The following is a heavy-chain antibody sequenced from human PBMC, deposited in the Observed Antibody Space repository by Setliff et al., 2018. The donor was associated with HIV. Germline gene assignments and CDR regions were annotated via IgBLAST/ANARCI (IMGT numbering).Heavy chain of an antibody. D-gene: IGHD2-8*01. V-gene: IGHV3-53*01. CDR2: IYSDGRT. Sequence: PGGSLRLSCTASGFTFRNFWMSWVRQAPGKGLEWVSVIYSDGRTYYADSVKGRFTISRDDSNNTLNLQMHSLRVEDTAAYYCAKGVKWRDPWGQGIQVTVSS. CDR3: AKGVKWRDP. CDR1: GFTFRNFW. J-gene: IGHJ5*02.